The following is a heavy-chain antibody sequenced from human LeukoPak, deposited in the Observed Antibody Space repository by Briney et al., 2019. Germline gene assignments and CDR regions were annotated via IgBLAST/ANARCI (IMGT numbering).Heavy chain of an antibody. CDR1: GFTVSSNY. V-gene: IGHV3-66*02. J-gene: IGHJ6*03. Sequence: GGSLRLSCAASGFTVSSNYMSWVRQAPGKGLEWVSVIYSGGSTYYADSVKGRFTISRDNSKNTLYLQVNSLRAEDAAVYYCARNLDYYYMDVWGKGTTVTVSS. CDR2: IYSGGST. CDR3: ARNLDYYYMDV.